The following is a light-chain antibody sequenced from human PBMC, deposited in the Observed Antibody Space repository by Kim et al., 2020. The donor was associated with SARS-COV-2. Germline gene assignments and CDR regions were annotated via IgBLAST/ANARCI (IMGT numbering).Light chain of an antibody. CDR1: QSISSY. CDR3: QQSYSSPIT. J-gene: IGKJ5*01. Sequence: DIQMTQSPSSLSASVGDRLTITCRASQSISSYLNWYQQKPGKAPKLLIYAASSLQSGVPSRFSGSGSGTDFTLTISSLQPEDFATYYCQQSYSSPITFGQGTRQEIK. V-gene: IGKV1-39*01. CDR2: AAS.